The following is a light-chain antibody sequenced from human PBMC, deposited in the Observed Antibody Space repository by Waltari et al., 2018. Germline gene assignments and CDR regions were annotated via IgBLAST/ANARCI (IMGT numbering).Light chain of an antibody. J-gene: IGKJ2*01. CDR1: QSLVLTDGNTY. Sequence: DNVLTQSPLSLPVTLGQPASISCRSSQSLVLTDGNTYLNWSQQRPGQSPRRLIYKVSNRGSGVPDRFSGSGSDTDFTLKISRVEAEDVAVYYCMQGTHWPYTFGQGTKLEIK. CDR3: MQGTHWPYT. V-gene: IGKV2-30*02. CDR2: KVS.